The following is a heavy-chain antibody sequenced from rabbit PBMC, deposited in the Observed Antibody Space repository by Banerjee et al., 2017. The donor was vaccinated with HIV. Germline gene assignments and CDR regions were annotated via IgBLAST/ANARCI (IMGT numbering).Heavy chain of an antibody. Sequence: QSLEESGGDLVKPGASLTLTCTASGFDFSSNAMCWVRQAPGKGLELIACIFSSSGSTYYASWAKGRFTISKTSSTTVTLQMTSLTAADTATYFCARVNAGSSGYPYYFNLWGQGTLVTV. V-gene: IGHV1S40*01. CDR1: GFDFSSNA. D-gene: IGHD1-1*01. J-gene: IGHJ4*01. CDR2: IFSSSGST. CDR3: ARVNAGSSGYPYYFNL.